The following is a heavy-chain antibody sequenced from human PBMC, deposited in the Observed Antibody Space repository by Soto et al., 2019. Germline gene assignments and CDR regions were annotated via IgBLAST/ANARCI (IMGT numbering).Heavy chain of an antibody. V-gene: IGHV4-59*08. CDR2: IYGSGST. J-gene: IGHJ4*02. CDR3: ARRRIGDY. Sequence: QVQLQESGPGLVKPWETLSRTCTVSGNSIGDYYWSWFRQSPGKGLEWIGYIYGSGSTNYNPSLKSRVTISADTSKNQFSLKLTSVTAADTAVYYCARRRIGDYWGQGTPITVSS. D-gene: IGHD3-3*01. CDR1: GNSIGDYY.